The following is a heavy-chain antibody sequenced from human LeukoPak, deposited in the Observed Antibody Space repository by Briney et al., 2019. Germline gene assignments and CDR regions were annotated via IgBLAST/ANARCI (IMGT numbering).Heavy chain of an antibody. CDR3: AKDGGEYYDILTGYYRCLYYIYV. D-gene: IGHD3-9*01. CDR1: GYSFSSYS. CDR2: ISGSGGST. Sequence: GGSLTLSCAVSGYSFSSYSERGFRRAPGGGGEGGSAISGSGGSTYYAHSVKGRFTISRDTSKNTLSLQMNTLRAEDTAVYYCAKDGGEYYDILTGYYRCLYYIYVCGKGTTVTISS. J-gene: IGHJ6*03. V-gene: IGHV3-23*01.